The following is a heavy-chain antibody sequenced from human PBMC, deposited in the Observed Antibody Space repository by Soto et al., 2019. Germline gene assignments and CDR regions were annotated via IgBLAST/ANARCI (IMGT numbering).Heavy chain of an antibody. Sequence: GGSLRLSCAASGFTFSTYAMSWVRQAPGKGLEWVSALSGSGTATYYADSVKGRFTISRDNTNNTLFLQMNSLRADDTAVYYCAKDPHFDFWSGYSDWFDPWGQGTLVTVSS. CDR2: LSGSGTAT. D-gene: IGHD3-3*01. CDR1: GFTFSTYA. J-gene: IGHJ5*02. V-gene: IGHV3-23*01. CDR3: AKDPHFDFWSGYSDWFDP.